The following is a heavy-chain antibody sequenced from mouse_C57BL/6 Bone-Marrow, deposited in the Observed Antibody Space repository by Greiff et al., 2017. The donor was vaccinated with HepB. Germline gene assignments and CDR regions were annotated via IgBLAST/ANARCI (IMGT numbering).Heavy chain of an antibody. V-gene: IGHV1-76*01. J-gene: IGHJ4*01. CDR1: GYTFTDYY. D-gene: IGHD1-1*01. CDR3: ARRFITTVVPYYYAMDY. Sequence: QVQLKQSGAELVRPGASVKLSCKASGYTFTDYYINWVKQRPGQGLEWIARIYPGSGNTYYNEKFKGKATLTAEKSSSTAYMQLSSLTSEDSAVYFCARRFITTVVPYYYAMDYWGQGTSVTVSS. CDR2: IYPGSGNT.